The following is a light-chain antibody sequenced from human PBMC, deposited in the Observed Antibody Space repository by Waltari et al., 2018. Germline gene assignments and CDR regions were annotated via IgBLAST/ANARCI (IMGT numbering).Light chain of an antibody. V-gene: IGLV4-69*01. CDR2: VNSDGSH. CDR3: QTGGHGTWV. CDR1: SGHSSNI. Sequence: QLVLTQSPSASASLGASVKLTCTLSSGHSSNIIAWLPQQPEKGPRYLIKVNSDGSHSKGDEIPDRFSGSSSGAERYLTISSVQSEDEADYYCQTGGHGTWVFGGGTTLTVL. J-gene: IGLJ3*02.